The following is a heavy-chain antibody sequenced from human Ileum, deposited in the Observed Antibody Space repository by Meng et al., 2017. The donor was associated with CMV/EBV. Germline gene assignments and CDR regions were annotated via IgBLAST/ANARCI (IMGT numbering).Heavy chain of an antibody. J-gene: IGHJ5*02. CDR2: ISDDGSNK. V-gene: IGHV3-30*04. Sequence: VQLVESGGGLIQPGGSLGLSCAASGFTFINYAMHWVRQAPGKGLEWVAVISDDGSNKYCADSVKGRFTISRDNSKNSLYLQMNSLRAEDTAVYYCARDRDGYGWFDPWGQGTLVTVSS. D-gene: IGHD5-24*01. CDR1: GFTFINYA. CDR3: ARDRDGYGWFDP.